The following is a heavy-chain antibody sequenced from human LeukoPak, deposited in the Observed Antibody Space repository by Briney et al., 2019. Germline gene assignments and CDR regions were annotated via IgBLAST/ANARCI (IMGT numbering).Heavy chain of an antibody. CDR1: GYSISSGYY. CDR2: IYHSGST. Sequence: SETLSLTCAVSGYSISSGYYWGWIRPPPGKGLEWIGSIYHSGSTYYNPSLKSRVTISVDTSKNQFSLKLSSVTAADTAVYYCARASSGWYAGGYFDYWGQGTLVTVSS. D-gene: IGHD6-19*01. CDR3: ARASSGWYAGGYFDY. J-gene: IGHJ4*02. V-gene: IGHV4-38-2*01.